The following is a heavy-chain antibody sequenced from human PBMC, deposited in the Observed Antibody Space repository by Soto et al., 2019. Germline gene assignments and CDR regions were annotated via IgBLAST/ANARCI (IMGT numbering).Heavy chain of an antibody. J-gene: IGHJ4*02. D-gene: IGHD3-10*02. Sequence: SETLSLTCTVSGGSISSYYWSWIRQPPGKGLEWIGYIYYSGSTNYNPSLKSRVTISVDTSKNRFSLKLSSVTAADTAVYYCARRYVGNLDYWGQGTLVTVSS. CDR1: GGSISSYY. V-gene: IGHV4-59*08. CDR3: ARRYVGNLDY. CDR2: IYYSGST.